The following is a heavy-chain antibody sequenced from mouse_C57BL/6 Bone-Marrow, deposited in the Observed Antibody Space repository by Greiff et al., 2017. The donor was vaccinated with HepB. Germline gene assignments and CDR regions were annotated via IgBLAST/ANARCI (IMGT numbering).Heavy chain of an antibody. J-gene: IGHJ1*03. CDR3: STSGYYGSSEGYFDV. V-gene: IGHV14-4*01. D-gene: IGHD1-1*01. CDR2: IDPENGDT. CDR1: GFNIKDDY. Sequence: VQLQQSGAELVRPGASVKLSCTASGFNIKDDYMHWVKQRPEQGLEWIGWIDPENGDTEYASKFQGKATITADTSSSTAYLQLSSLTSEDTAVYYCSTSGYYGSSEGYFDVWGTGTTVTVSS.